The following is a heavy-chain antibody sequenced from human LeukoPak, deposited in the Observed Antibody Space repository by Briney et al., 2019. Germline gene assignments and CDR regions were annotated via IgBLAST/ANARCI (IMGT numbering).Heavy chain of an antibody. CDR1: GYTFTGYY. D-gene: IGHD2-15*01. J-gene: IGHJ3*02. CDR3: ARDWRGSGRAFDI. Sequence: ASVKVSCKASGYTFTGYYMHWVRQAPGQGLEWMGWINPNSGGTNYAQKFQGRVTMTRDTSISTAYMELSRLRSDDTAVYYCARDWRGSGRAFDIWGQGTMVTVSS. V-gene: IGHV1-2*02. CDR2: INPNSGGT.